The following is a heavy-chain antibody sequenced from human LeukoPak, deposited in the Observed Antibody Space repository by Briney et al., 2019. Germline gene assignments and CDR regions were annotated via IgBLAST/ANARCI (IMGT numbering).Heavy chain of an antibody. CDR3: ARGGSPVWFGELWAEFDY. D-gene: IGHD3-10*01. V-gene: IGHV3-7*01. Sequence: GGSLRLSCAASGFAFSSYWMSWVRQAPGKGLEWVANIKEDGSEKNYVDSVKGRFTISRDNAKNSLFLQMNSLRADDTAVYYCARGGSPVWFGELWAEFDYWGQGTLVTVSS. CDR2: IKEDGSEK. CDR1: GFAFSSYW. J-gene: IGHJ4*02.